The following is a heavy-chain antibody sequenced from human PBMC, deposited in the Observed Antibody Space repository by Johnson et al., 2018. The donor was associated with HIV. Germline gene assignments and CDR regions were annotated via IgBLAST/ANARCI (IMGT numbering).Heavy chain of an antibody. CDR3: TTRFLPGGFDI. CDR1: GFTFSSYW. CDR2: INQDGSEK. D-gene: IGHD3-3*01. J-gene: IGHJ3*02. Sequence: VQVLESGGALVQPGGSLRLSCAASGFTFSSYWMNWVRQAPGKGLQWVANINQDGSEKYYVDSVKGRFTISRDNAKNSLYLQMNSLRAEDTAVYYCTTRFLPGGFDIWGQGTMVTVSS. V-gene: IGHV3-7*05.